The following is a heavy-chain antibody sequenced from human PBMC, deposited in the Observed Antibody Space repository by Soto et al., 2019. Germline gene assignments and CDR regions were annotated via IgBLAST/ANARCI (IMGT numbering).Heavy chain of an antibody. V-gene: IGHV4-34*01. CDR3: ARGGSSGWRNWFDP. J-gene: IGHJ5*02. D-gene: IGHD6-19*01. Sequence: QVQLQQWGAGLLKPSETLSLTCAVYGGSFSGYYWSWIRQPPGKGLEWIGEINHSGSTNYNQSLKSRVTISVDPSKNQFSLKLSSVTAADTAVYYCARGGSSGWRNWFDPWGQGTLVTVSS. CDR2: INHSGST. CDR1: GGSFSGYY.